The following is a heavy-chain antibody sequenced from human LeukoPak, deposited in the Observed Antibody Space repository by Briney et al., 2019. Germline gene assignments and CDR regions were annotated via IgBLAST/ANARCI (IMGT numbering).Heavy chain of an antibody. V-gene: IGHV4-59*12. D-gene: IGHD6-13*01. CDR3: ARAAAGTRAFDI. Sequence: SETLSLTCTVSGGSISSYYWSWIRQPPGKGLEWIGYIYYSGSTNYNPSLKSRVTISVDTSKNQFSLKLSSVTAADTAVYYCARAAAGTRAFDIWGQGTMVTVSS. J-gene: IGHJ3*02. CDR2: IYYSGST. CDR1: GGSISSYY.